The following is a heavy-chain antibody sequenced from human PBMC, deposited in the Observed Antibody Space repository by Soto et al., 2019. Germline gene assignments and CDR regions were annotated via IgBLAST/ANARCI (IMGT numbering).Heavy chain of an antibody. CDR2: INHSGST. CDR3: ARGRASSSSWYYYGMDV. CDR1: GGPISSGGYY. V-gene: IGHV4-34*01. Sequence: SETLSLTCAVSGGPISSGGYYWSWIRQPPGKGLEWIGEINHSGSTNYNPSLKSRVTISVDTSKNQFSLKLSSVTAADTAVYYCARGRASSSSWYYYGMDVWGQGTTVTVSS. D-gene: IGHD6-13*01. J-gene: IGHJ6*02.